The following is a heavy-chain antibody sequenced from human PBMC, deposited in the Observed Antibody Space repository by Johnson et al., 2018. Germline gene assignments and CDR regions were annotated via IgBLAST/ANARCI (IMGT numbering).Heavy chain of an antibody. Sequence: QVQLVQSGGGLVKPGGSLRLSCAASGFTFSDYYMSWLRQAPGKGLEWVSYISSSGTTIYYADSVKGRFTISRDNAKNSLYMQMNSLRAEDTAGYYCARPRAPAAIRPYYYYYYGLDVWGQGTTVTVSS. D-gene: IGHD2-2*02. CDR2: ISSSGTTI. J-gene: IGHJ6*02. CDR1: GFTFSDYY. CDR3: ARPRAPAAIRPYYYYYYGLDV. V-gene: IGHV3-11*01.